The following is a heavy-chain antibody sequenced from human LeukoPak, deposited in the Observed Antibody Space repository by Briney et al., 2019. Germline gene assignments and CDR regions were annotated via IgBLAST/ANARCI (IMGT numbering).Heavy chain of an antibody. V-gene: IGHV3-23*01. J-gene: IGHJ4*02. CDR1: GFTFSSYA. CDR2: IRGSGGTT. Sequence: GGSLRLSCAASGFTFSSYAMYWVRQAPGKGLEWVSTIRGSGGTTYYADSVKGRFTISRDNSKNTLYLQMNSLRAEDTAVYYCARDYYGSGSYYNFDYWGQGTLVTVSS. D-gene: IGHD3-10*01. CDR3: ARDYYGSGSYYNFDY.